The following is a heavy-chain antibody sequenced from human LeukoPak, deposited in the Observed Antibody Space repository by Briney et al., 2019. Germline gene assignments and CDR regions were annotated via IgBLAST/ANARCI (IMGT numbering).Heavy chain of an antibody. J-gene: IGHJ5*02. Sequence: SETLSLTCAVYGGSFSGYYWSWIRQPPGKGLEWIGEINHSGSTNYNPSLKSRVTISVDTSKNQFSLKLSSVTAADTAVYYCARKISAAGSRWFDPWGQGTLVTVSS. V-gene: IGHV4-34*01. D-gene: IGHD6-13*01. CDR3: ARKISAAGSRWFDP. CDR1: GGSFSGYY. CDR2: INHSGST.